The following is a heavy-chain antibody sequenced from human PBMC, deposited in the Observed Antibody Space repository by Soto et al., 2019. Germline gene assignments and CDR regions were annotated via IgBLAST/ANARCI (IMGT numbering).Heavy chain of an antibody. J-gene: IGHJ4*02. CDR3: ARAESDLDFDY. CDR2: ISYTGST. D-gene: IGHD2-21*02. V-gene: IGHV4-59*01. Sequence: PSETLSLTCTVSGGSISSYYWSWIRQPPGKGLEWIGYISYTGSTNYNPSLKTRVTMSLDTSKNQFSLKLSSVTAADTAVYYCARAESDLDFDYWGQGTLVTVSS. CDR1: GGSISSYY.